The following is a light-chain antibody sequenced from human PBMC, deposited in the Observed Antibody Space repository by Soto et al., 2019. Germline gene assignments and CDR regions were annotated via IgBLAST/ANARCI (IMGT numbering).Light chain of an antibody. Sequence: EIVMTQSPATRSVSRVEGATRSFRASQSVSSNLAWHQQKPGQAPRILMYDASTRATGIPARFSGSGSGTDFTLTISRLETEDFAVYYCQQYGSSGTFGQGTKV. J-gene: IGKJ1*01. CDR3: QQYGSSGT. V-gene: IGKV3-15*01. CDR2: DAS. CDR1: QSVSSN.